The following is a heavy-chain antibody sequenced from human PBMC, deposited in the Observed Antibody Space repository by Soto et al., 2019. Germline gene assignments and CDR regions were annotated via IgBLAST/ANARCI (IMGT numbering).Heavy chain of an antibody. CDR3: ARSRECTSCWPYYYYYGMDV. CDR2: TYYRSKWYN. J-gene: IGHJ6*02. CDR1: GDSVSSNSAA. V-gene: IGHV6-1*01. D-gene: IGHD2-2*01. Sequence: SQTLSLTCAISGDSVSSNSAAWNWIRQSPSRGLEWLGRTYYRSKWYNDYAVSVKSRITINPDTSKNQFSLKLSSVTAADTAVYYCARSRECTSCWPYYYYYGMDVWGQGTTVTVSS.